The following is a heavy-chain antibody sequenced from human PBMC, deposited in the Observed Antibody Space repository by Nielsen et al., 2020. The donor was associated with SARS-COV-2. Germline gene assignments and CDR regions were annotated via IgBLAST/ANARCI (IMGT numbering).Heavy chain of an antibody. Sequence: WIRQPPGKGLEWVAVIWYDGSNKYYADSVKGRFTISRDNSKNTLYLQMNSLKTEDTAVYYCTTDRSGYSYGYYYYYYMDVWGKGTTVTVSS. CDR2: IWYDGSNK. J-gene: IGHJ6*03. CDR3: TTDRSGYSYGYYYYYYMDV. V-gene: IGHV3-33*01. D-gene: IGHD5-18*01.